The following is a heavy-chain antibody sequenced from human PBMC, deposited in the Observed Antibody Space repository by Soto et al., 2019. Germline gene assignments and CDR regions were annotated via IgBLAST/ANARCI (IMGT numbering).Heavy chain of an antibody. V-gene: IGHV5-51*01. Sequence: GESLKISCEASGYRFTTYWIGWVRQMPGKGLEWMGIIYPGDSETRYNPSFQGHVTISADKSNNTAYLQWSSLKASDTATYYCARHLGVTVAGTRWYFDLWGRGTLVTVSS. CDR2: IYPGDSET. J-gene: IGHJ2*01. CDR1: GYRFTTYW. CDR3: ARHLGVTVAGTRWYFDL. D-gene: IGHD6-19*01.